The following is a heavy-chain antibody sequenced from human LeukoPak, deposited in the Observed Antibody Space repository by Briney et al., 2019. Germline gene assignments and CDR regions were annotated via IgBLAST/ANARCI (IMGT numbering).Heavy chain of an antibody. D-gene: IGHD6-13*01. V-gene: IGHV4-59*01. CDR3: ARGGSSWYADY. CDR1: GASISTYC. J-gene: IGHJ4*02. Sequence: SETLSLTCSVSGASISTYCWSWIRQPPEKGLEWIGYIHYSGSTSYNPSLKSRVTMSVDTSNDQFSLKVSSVTAADTAVYYCARGGSSWYADYWGQGTLVTVSS. CDR2: IHYSGST.